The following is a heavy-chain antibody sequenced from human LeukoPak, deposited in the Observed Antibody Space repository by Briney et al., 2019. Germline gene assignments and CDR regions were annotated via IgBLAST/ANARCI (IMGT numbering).Heavy chain of an antibody. CDR3: ASAWTYYYDSSSYYFDY. D-gene: IGHD3-22*01. V-gene: IGHV1-69*05. J-gene: IGHJ4*02. CDR1: GGTFSSYA. Sequence: ASVKVSCKASGGTFSSYAISWVRQAPGQGLEWMGGIIPIFGTANYAQKFQGRVTITRDTSANTAYMELSSLRSEDTAVYYCASAWTYYYDSSSYYFDYWGQGTLVTVSS. CDR2: IIPIFGTA.